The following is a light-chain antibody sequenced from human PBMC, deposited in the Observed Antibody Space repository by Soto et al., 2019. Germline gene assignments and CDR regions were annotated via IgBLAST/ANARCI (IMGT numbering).Light chain of an antibody. CDR1: SSNIGTGYD. CDR2: GNI. Sequence: QSVLTQPPSVSGAPGQRVTISCTGSSSNIGTGYDVHWYQQLPGTAPKLLIYGNINRPSGVPDRFSGSKSGTSASLAITGLQAEDEADYYCQSYDSSLSSVVFGGGTTLTVL. V-gene: IGLV1-40*01. CDR3: QSYDSSLSSVV. J-gene: IGLJ2*01.